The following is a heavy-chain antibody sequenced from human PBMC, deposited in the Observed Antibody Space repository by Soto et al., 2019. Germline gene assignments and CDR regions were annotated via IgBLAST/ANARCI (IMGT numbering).Heavy chain of an antibody. D-gene: IGHD4-17*01. CDR1: GGSISSGDYY. CDR3: AIEDNHGDYIGWFAP. CDR2: IYYSGST. Sequence: QVQLQESGPGLVKPSQTLSLTCTVSGGSISSGDYYWSWIRQPPGKGLEWIGYIYYSGSTYYNPSLKSRVTISVDTSKYQFSMKLSSVTAADTAVYYCAIEDNHGDYIGWFAPWVQGTLVTVSS. J-gene: IGHJ5*02. V-gene: IGHV4-30-4*01.